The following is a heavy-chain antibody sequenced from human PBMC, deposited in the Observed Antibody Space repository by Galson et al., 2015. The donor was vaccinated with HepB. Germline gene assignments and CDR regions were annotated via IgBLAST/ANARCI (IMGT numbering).Heavy chain of an antibody. CDR2: ISYDGTDK. J-gene: IGHJ4*02. V-gene: IGHV3-30*03. CDR3: AREDNWNYWVY. D-gene: IGHD1-7*01. Sequence: SLRLYCAAPGFTLGNYGLHWVRQAPGKGLEWLAIISYDGTDKKYADSVKGRFTISRDNSKNTLFLQLNSLRADDTAVYYCAREDNWNYWVYWGQGTLVTVSS. CDR1: GFTLGNYG.